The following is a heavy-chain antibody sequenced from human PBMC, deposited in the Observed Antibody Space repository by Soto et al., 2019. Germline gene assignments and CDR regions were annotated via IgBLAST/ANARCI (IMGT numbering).Heavy chain of an antibody. CDR2: IYYSGST. CDR3: ARNSITMIDPPYYFDY. Sequence: SSETLSLTCIVSGGSISRSSYYWGWIRQPPGKELEWIGSIYYSGSTYYNPSLKSRVTISVDTSKNQFSLKLSSVTAADTAVYYCARNSITMIDPPYYFDYWGQGTLVTVSS. V-gene: IGHV4-39*07. D-gene: IGHD3-22*01. CDR1: GGSISRSSYY. J-gene: IGHJ4*02.